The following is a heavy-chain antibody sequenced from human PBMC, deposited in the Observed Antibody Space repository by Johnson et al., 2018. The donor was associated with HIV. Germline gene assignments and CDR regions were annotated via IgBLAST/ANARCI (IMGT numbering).Heavy chain of an antibody. CDR2: ISTNGGST. CDR1: GFTFSSYV. CDR3: ARVFVDDEDTWVNYYDALDI. J-gene: IGHJ3*02. D-gene: IGHD3-10*01. Sequence: VQLVESGGGLVQPGGSLRVSCAASGFTFSSYVMHWVRQAPGRGLEYVSAISTNGGSTYYANSVKGRFTISRDNFKNTLYLQMGSLRAEDTAVYYCARVFVDDEDTWVNYYDALDIWGQGTMVTVSS. V-gene: IGHV3-64*01.